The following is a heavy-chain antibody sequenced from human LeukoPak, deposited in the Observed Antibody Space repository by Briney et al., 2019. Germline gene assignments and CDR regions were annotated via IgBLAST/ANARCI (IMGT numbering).Heavy chain of an antibody. J-gene: IGHJ4*02. CDR2: IYSSGST. CDR3: ARSGGYSSSWPL. Sequence: SETLSLTCTVSGGSISTYYWNWIRQPPGKGLEWIGYIYSSGSTNYNPSLKSRVTISVDTSKNQCSLKLNSVTAADTAVYYCARSGGYSSSWPLWGQGTLVTVSS. CDR1: GGSISTYY. D-gene: IGHD6-13*01. V-gene: IGHV4-59*01.